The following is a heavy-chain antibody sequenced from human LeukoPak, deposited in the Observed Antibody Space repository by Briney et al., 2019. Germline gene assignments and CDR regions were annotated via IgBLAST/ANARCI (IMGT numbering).Heavy chain of an antibody. V-gene: IGHV3-74*01. CDR3: ARDPGTAMGRALDY. Sequence: GGSLRLSCTASGSSFSGHWMHWVRQAPGKGLVWVSRINSDESTTTYADSAKGRFTISRDNAKNTLYLQMNSLRAEDTAVYYCARDPGTAMGRALDYWGQGTLVTVSS. CDR1: GSSFSGHW. CDR2: INSDESTT. D-gene: IGHD5-18*01. J-gene: IGHJ4*02.